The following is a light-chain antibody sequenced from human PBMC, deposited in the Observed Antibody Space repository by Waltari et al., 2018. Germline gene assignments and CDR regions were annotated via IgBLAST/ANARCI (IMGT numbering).Light chain of an antibody. Sequence: DIQMTQSPSSLSASVGDRVTITCRARQSISTYLHWYQHIPGKVPNLLIYAASTLQGGVPSRFRGSGAGTDFTLTISSLQPEDFATYYGQQSSSTPPTFAQGTKVEVK. CDR2: AAS. V-gene: IGKV1-39*01. CDR3: QQSSSTPPT. J-gene: IGKJ1*01. CDR1: QSISTY.